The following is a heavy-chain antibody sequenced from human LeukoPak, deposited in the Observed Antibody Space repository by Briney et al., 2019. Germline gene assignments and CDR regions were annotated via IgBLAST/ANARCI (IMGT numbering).Heavy chain of an antibody. D-gene: IGHD2-21*02. V-gene: IGHV4-30-2*01. J-gene: IGHJ4*02. CDR1: GGSISSGLYS. CDR3: ARGPPYIVVVTAIGFFDY. CDR2: IYRTGST. Sequence: SETLSLTCDVSGGSISSGLYSWSWIRQPLGKGLEWIGYIYRTGSTYYNPSLKSRVTISVDTSKNQFSLKLSSVTAADTAVYYCARGPPYIVVVTAIGFFDYWGQGTLVTVSS.